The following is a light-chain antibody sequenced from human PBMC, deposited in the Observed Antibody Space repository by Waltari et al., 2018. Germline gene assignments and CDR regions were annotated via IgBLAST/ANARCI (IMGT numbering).Light chain of an antibody. V-gene: IGKV2-30*02. Sequence: DVVMTQSPLSLHVTLGQPASISCRSSQSLVHSDGNTYLNWFHQRPGQSPRRLISKVSNRDSGVPDRFSGSGSGTDFTLKISRVEAEDVGVYYCMQGTHWPRTFGQGTKVEIK. CDR3: MQGTHWPRT. CDR1: QSLVHSDGNTY. J-gene: IGKJ1*01. CDR2: KVS.